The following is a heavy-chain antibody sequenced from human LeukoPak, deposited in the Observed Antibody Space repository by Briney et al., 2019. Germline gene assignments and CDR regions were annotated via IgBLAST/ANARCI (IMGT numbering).Heavy chain of an antibody. J-gene: IGHJ4*02. V-gene: IGHV3-74*01. CDR1: GFTFSNYW. D-gene: IGHD4/OR15-4a*01. Sequence: PGGSLKLSCAASGFTFSNYWMHWVRQAPGKGLVWVSRIETDGSITSYADSVKGRFTISRDNAKKTLYLQMNSLRAEDTAVYYCARENYGGFDYWGQGTLVTVSS. CDR2: IETDGSIT. CDR3: ARENYGGFDY.